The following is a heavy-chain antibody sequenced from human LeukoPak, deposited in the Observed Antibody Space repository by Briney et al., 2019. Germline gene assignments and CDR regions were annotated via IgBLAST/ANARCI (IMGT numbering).Heavy chain of an antibody. J-gene: IGHJ5*02. Sequence: GSLRLSCAASGFTFSSYEMNWVRQAPGKGLEWIGSIYYSGSTYYNPSLKSRVTISVDTSKNQFSLKLSSVTAADTAVYYCARDHGGYDFWSGYRNWFDPWGQGTLVTVSS. D-gene: IGHD3-3*01. CDR2: IYYSGST. CDR1: GFTFSSYE. CDR3: ARDHGGYDFWSGYRNWFDP. V-gene: IGHV4-39*07.